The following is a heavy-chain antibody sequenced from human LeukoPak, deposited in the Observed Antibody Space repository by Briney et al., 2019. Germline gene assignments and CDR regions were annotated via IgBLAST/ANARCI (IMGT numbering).Heavy chain of an antibody. CDR1: GGSISGNY. D-gene: IGHD6-13*01. CDR2: IYHTGGT. J-gene: IGHJ4*02. V-gene: IGHV4-59*01. CDR3: ARGGVSSSWTPGY. Sequence: SETLSLTCTVSGGSISGNYWSWIRQPPGRGLEWIGYIYHTGGTNYNPSLKSRVTISVDTSKNQFSLKLSSVTAADTAVYYCARGGVSSSWTPGYWGQGTLVTVSS.